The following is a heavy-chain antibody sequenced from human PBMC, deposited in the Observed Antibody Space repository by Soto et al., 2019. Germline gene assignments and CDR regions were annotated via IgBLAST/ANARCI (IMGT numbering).Heavy chain of an antibody. CDR1: GGTFSSYA. CDR3: ARIVPAAQHWFDP. CDR2: IIPIFGTA. Sequence: QVQLVQSGAEVKKPGSSVKVSCKASGGTFSSYASSWVRQAPGQGLEWMGGIIPIFGTANYAQKFQGRVTITADESTSTAYMELSSLRSEDTDVYYCARIVPAAQHWFDPWGQGTLVNGSS. J-gene: IGHJ5*02. D-gene: IGHD2-2*01. V-gene: IGHV1-69*01.